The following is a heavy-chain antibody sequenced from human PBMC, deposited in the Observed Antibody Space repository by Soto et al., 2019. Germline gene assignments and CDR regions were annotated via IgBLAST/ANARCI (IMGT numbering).Heavy chain of an antibody. Sequence: QVQLVQSGAEVKKPGSSVKVSCKASGGSLSNYGISWVRQTPGQGLEWMGGIIPVFGTANYAPKFQARVAITADESTSIVYMDVTSLRSEDTAVYYCARGDATKIVVTTYYAMDVWGEGTTVTVSS. CDR1: GGSLSNYG. CDR2: IIPVFGTA. CDR3: ARGDATKIVVTTYYAMDV. V-gene: IGHV1-69*12. J-gene: IGHJ6*03. D-gene: IGHD3-9*01.